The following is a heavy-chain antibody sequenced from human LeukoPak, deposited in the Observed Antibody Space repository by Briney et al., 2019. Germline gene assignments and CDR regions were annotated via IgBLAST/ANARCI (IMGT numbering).Heavy chain of an antibody. CDR2: ISYDGSYQ. CDR1: GFTFSNYP. J-gene: IGHJ4*02. Sequence: GGSLRLSCAASGFTFSNYPIHWVRQAPGKGLEWVAVISYDGSYQYYAESVKGRFTVSRDNSKNTVYLQMDSLRAEDTAVYYCAKGVAAGTWGTSFDFWGQGTLVTVSS. CDR3: AKGVAAGTWGTSFDF. D-gene: IGHD3-16*01. V-gene: IGHV3-30*01.